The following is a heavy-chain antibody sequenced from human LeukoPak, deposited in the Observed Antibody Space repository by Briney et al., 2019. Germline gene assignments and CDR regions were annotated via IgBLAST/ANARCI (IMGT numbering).Heavy chain of an antibody. CDR2: ISAYNGNT. D-gene: IGHD4-17*01. Sequence: ASVKVSCKASGYTFTSYGISWVRQAPGQGLEWMGWISAYNGNTNYAQKLQGRVTMSTDTSTSTAYMELRSLRSEDTAVYYCARGEMNAMTTVTTDYWGQGTLVTVSS. V-gene: IGHV1-18*01. CDR1: GYTFTSYG. CDR3: ARGEMNAMTTVTTDY. J-gene: IGHJ4*02.